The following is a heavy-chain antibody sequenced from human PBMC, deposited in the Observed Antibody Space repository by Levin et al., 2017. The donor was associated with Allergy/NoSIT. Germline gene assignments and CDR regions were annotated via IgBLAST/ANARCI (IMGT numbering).Heavy chain of an antibody. CDR3: ARHLDTSSWYNWHFDL. Sequence: GESLKISCAASGFSFSSSWMAWVRRAPGRGLEWVANIKQDGSEKYYLDFVKGRFTISRDNAKNSVDLYMNDLRPGDTAVYYCARHLDTSSWYNWHFDLWGRGTLGTVSS. J-gene: IGHJ2*01. D-gene: IGHD6-13*01. V-gene: IGHV3-7*04. CDR2: IKQDGSEK. CDR1: GFSFSSSW.